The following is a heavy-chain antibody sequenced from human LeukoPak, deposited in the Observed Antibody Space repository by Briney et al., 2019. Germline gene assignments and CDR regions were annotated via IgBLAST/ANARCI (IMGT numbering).Heavy chain of an antibody. Sequence: GGSLRLSCAASGFTFRRYSMNWVRQAPGKGLEWVSYISSSSRSIHDADSVKGRFTISRDNAKNSLYLHMNSLRAEDTAVYYCAREEGCSGGRCYDFDYWGQGTLVTVSS. CDR1: GFTFRRYS. CDR3: AREEGCSGGRCYDFDY. V-gene: IGHV3-48*01. CDR2: ISSSSRSI. J-gene: IGHJ4*02. D-gene: IGHD2-15*01.